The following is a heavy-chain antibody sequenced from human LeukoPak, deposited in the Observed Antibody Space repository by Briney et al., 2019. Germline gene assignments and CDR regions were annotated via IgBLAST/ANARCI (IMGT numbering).Heavy chain of an antibody. V-gene: IGHV3-23*01. J-gene: IGHJ6*02. CDR3: AKVRWEKHDYGSGSYYKRKDYYYGMDV. D-gene: IGHD3-10*01. Sequence: PGGSLRLSCVDARFTVTNYGMRWVRQTPGKWLEWVADISDNGGRTYYADSVEGRSTISRDNSKNTLYLQMNSLRAEDTAVYYCAKVRWEKHDYGSGSYYKRKDYYYGMDVWGQGTTVTVSS. CDR2: ISDNGGRT. CDR1: RFTVTNYG.